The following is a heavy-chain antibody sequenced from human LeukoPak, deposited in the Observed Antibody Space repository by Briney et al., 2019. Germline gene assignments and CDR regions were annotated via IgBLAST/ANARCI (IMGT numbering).Heavy chain of an antibody. J-gene: IGHJ4*02. V-gene: IGHV3-48*01. D-gene: IGHD6-19*01. CDR3: ARGVSGWYGAFDY. CDR2: ISSSSSTI. Sequence: PGGSLRLSCAASGFTFSSYSMNWVRQAPGKGLEWVSYISSSSSTIYYADSVKGRFTISRDNSKNTLYLHMNSLRAEDTAVYYCARGVSGWYGAFDYWGQGTLVTVSS. CDR1: GFTFSSYS.